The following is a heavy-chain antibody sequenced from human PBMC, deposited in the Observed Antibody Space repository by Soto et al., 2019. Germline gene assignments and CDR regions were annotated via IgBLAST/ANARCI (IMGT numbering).Heavy chain of an antibody. CDR1: GFTFSSYA. D-gene: IGHD3-9*01. Sequence: PGGSLRLSCAASGFTFSSYAMSWVRQAPGKGLEWVSAISGSGGSTYYADSVKGRVTISRDNSKNTLYLQMNSLRAEDTAVYYCAKHRLPDVLRYFYWPDWGQGTLVTVSS. J-gene: IGHJ4*01. CDR2: ISGSGGST. V-gene: IGHV3-23*01. CDR3: AKHRLPDVLRYFYWPD.